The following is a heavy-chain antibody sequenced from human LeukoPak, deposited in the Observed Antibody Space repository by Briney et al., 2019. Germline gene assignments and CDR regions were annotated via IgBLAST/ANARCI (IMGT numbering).Heavy chain of an antibody. J-gene: IGHJ4*02. Sequence: SETLSLTCTVSGGSISSYYWSWIRQPPGKGLEWIGYIYYSGSTNYNPSLKSRVTISVDTSKNQFSLKLSSVTAADTAVYYCARWWLVEYHFDYWGQGTLVTVSS. CDR3: ARWWLVEYHFDY. CDR2: IYYSGST. V-gene: IGHV4-59*12. D-gene: IGHD6-19*01. CDR1: GGSISSYY.